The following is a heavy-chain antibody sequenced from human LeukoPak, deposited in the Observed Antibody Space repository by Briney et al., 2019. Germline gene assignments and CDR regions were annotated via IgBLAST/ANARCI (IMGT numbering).Heavy chain of an antibody. CDR1: GGSVSSGGYF. Sequence: PLETLSLTCTVSGGSVSSGGYFWRWIRQPPGKEPEWFGFLHYTGSTDYNPSLKSRVTISVDTSQNQFSLKLSSVTAADTAVYYCARGREEFYYDSSGYYSFDNWGQGNLVTVSS. V-gene: IGHV4-61*08. D-gene: IGHD3-22*01. CDR3: ARGREEFYYDSSGYYSFDN. CDR2: LHYTGST. J-gene: IGHJ4*02.